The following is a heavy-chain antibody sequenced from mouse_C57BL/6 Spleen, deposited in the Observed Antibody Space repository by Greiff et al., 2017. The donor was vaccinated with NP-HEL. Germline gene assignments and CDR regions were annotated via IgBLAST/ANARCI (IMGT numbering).Heavy chain of an antibody. CDR1: GYTFTDYY. Sequence: VQLQQSGAELVRPGASVKLSCKASGYTFTDYYINWVKQRPGQGLEWIARIYPGSGNTYYNEKFKGKATLTAEKSSSTAYMQLSSLTSEDSAVYVCARAPNWDVGAMDYWGQGTSVTVSS. V-gene: IGHV1-76*01. J-gene: IGHJ4*01. CDR3: ARAPNWDVGAMDY. CDR2: IYPGSGNT. D-gene: IGHD4-1*01.